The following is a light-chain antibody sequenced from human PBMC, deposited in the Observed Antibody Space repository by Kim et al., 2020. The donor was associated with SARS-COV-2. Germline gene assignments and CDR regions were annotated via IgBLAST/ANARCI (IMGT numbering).Light chain of an antibody. Sequence: GDRVTITCRASQSINNWLAWYQQKPGKAPKLLIYRTSTLDSGVPSRFSGSGSGTGFTLTISSLQPDDFATYYCQEYDTYPWTFGQGTKV. CDR1: QSINNW. J-gene: IGKJ1*01. CDR3: QEYDTYPWT. V-gene: IGKV1-5*03. CDR2: RTS.